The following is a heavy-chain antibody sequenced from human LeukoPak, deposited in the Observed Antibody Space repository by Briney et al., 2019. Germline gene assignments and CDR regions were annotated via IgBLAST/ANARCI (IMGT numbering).Heavy chain of an antibody. D-gene: IGHD1-1*01. Sequence: GGSLRLSCAASGFTFSSYAMSWVRQAPGKGLEWVSAISGSGGSTYYADSVKGRFTISRDNPKNTLYLQMNSLRAEDTAVYYCAKDPQLELLHGTLGFDYWGQGTLVTVSS. CDR2: ISGSGGST. CDR3: AKDPQLELLHGTLGFDY. V-gene: IGHV3-23*01. J-gene: IGHJ4*02. CDR1: GFTFSSYA.